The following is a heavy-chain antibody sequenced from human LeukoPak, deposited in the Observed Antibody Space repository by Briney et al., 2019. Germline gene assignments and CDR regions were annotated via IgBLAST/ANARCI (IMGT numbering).Heavy chain of an antibody. J-gene: IGHJ4*02. D-gene: IGHD4-17*01. CDR3: ASSYGDYVLWVY. CDR1: GGTFSSYA. Sequence: GSSVKVSCKASGGTFSSYAISWARQAAGQGLEWMGGIIPIFGTANYAQKFQGRVTITADESTSTAYMELSSLRSEDTAVYYCASSYGDYVLWVYWGQGTLVTVSS. V-gene: IGHV1-69*01. CDR2: IIPIFGTA.